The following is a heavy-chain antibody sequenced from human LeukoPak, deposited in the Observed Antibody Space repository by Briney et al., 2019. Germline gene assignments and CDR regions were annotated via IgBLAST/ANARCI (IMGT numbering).Heavy chain of an antibody. CDR3: ARGVYIAAAQYGY. V-gene: IGHV4-59*01. Sequence: GSLRLSCAASGFTFSDAWMNWVRQAPGKGLEWIGYIYYSGTTNYNPSLKSRVTISVDTSKNQFSLKLSSVTAADTAVYYCARGVYIAAAQYGYWGQGTLVTVSS. J-gene: IGHJ4*02. CDR1: GFTFSDAW. CDR2: IYYSGTT. D-gene: IGHD6-13*01.